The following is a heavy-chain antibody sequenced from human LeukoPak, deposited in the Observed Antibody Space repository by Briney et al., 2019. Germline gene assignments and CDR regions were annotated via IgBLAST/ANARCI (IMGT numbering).Heavy chain of an antibody. D-gene: IGHD1-1*01. CDR2: IKQDGSEK. J-gene: IGHJ5*01. CDR3: ARCRSGNTKWFDP. Sequence: PGGSLRLSCAASGFTFSSYWMSWVRQAPGKGLELVANIKQDGSEKYYVDSVKGRFTISRDNAKNSLYLQTNSLRAEDTAVYYCARCRSGNTKWFDPWGQGTMVTVSS. CDR1: GFTFSSYW. V-gene: IGHV3-7*05.